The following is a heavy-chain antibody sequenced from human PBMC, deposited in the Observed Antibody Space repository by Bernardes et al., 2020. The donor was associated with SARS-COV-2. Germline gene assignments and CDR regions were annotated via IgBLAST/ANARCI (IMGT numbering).Heavy chain of an antibody. CDR3: VRGFYGGSLRFDY. CDR1: GITFNGYN. Sequence: GGSLRLSCAASGITFNGYNLNWVRQAPGRGLEWVAHISSSGNTTYYAESVQGRFTISRDNAENFLYLQMHSLRAEDTAVYYCVRGFYGGSLRFDYWGQGSLVTVSS. V-gene: IGHV3-48*04. D-gene: IGHD4-17*01. CDR2: ISSSGNTT. J-gene: IGHJ4*02.